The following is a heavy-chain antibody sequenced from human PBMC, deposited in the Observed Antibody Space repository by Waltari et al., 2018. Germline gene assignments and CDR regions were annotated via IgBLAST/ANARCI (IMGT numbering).Heavy chain of an antibody. CDR1: GFTFSTYA. CDR3: VKEPNGTSSLH. Sequence: EVRLLESGGGLIQAGGSLRLSCVASGFTFSTYAMNWVRQAPGKVREWVSGNSGRGYRTYDADPVKGRFTIARDNAKNTQYLQMRSLRAEDMALYYCVKEPNGTSSLHWGQGTLGTVSS. V-gene: IGHV3-23*01. D-gene: IGHD6-6*01. J-gene: IGHJ4*02. CDR2: NSGRGYRT.